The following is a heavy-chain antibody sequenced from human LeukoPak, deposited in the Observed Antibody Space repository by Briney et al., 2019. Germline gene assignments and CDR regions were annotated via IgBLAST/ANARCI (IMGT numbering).Heavy chain of an antibody. CDR2: IKTDGVTT. Sequence: GGSLRLSCAASGFTLSSYWMHWVRQAPGKGLVWVSRIKTDGVTTNYADSVKGRFTISRDNSGNTLYVEMNGLRDGDTALYYCEREARGKAAFDLWGQGTMVTVSS. CDR1: GFTLSSYW. CDR3: EREARGKAAFDL. V-gene: IGHV3-74*01. J-gene: IGHJ3*01.